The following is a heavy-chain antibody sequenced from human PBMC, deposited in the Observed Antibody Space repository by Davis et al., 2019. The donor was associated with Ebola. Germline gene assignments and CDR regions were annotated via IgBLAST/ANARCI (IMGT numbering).Heavy chain of an antibody. J-gene: IGHJ4*02. CDR3: AKDSSSWAYYDSAGYPFDH. CDR2: ISTYNGQI. CDR1: GYTFTSYG. D-gene: IGHD6-13*01. V-gene: IGHV1-18*01. Sequence: ASVKVSCKTSGYTFTSYGISWLRQAPGQGLEWMGWISTYNGQIKYAQKFEGRVTMTTDTSTNTGYMELRSLKSDDTAMYYCAKDSSSWAYYDSAGYPFDHWGQGTLVTVSS.